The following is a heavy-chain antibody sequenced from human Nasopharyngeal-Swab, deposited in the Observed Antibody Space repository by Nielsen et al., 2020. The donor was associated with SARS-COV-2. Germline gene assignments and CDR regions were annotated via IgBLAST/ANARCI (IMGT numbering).Heavy chain of an antibody. CDR2: TYWNDDE. Sequence: SGPTLVKPTQTVTLTCTFSGFSLSTTGGAVGWILQPPGKALEWLALTYWNDDERYSPSLKSRLSITTDTSKNQVVLTLTNMDPADTATYYCAHSRVASVDFFDYWGQGALVTVSS. D-gene: IGHD6-13*01. V-gene: IGHV2-5*01. CDR3: AHSRVASVDFFDY. J-gene: IGHJ4*02. CDR1: GFSLSTTGGA.